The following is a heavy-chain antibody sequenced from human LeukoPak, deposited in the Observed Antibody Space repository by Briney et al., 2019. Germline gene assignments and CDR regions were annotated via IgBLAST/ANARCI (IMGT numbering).Heavy chain of an antibody. V-gene: IGHV4-59*08. CDR1: GGSISSYY. D-gene: IGHD3-9*01. J-gene: IGHJ5*02. Sequence: SETLSLTCTVTGGSISSYYWSWIRQPPGKVLEWIGYIYYPGTTNSNPSLKSRVTISVDTSKNQFSMKLSSVTAADTAVYYCARHRPDILTGYVNWFEPWGQGILVTVSS. CDR3: ARHRPDILTGYVNWFEP. CDR2: IYYPGTT.